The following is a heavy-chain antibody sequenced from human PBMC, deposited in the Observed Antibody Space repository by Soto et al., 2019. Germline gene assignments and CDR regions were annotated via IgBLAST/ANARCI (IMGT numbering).Heavy chain of an antibody. D-gene: IGHD4-17*01. Sequence: LRLSCEASGFTFSSYAMHWVRQAPGKGLEWVAVISYDGSNKYYADSVKGRFTISRDNSKNTLYLQMNSLRAEDTAVYYCARDGGMTTVTTNYYYGMDVWGQGTTVTVSS. CDR1: GFTFSSYA. CDR2: ISYDGSNK. CDR3: ARDGGMTTVTTNYYYGMDV. V-gene: IGHV3-30-3*01. J-gene: IGHJ6*02.